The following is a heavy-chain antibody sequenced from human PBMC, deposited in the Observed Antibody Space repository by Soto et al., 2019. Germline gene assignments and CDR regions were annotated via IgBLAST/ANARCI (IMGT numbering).Heavy chain of an antibody. CDR3: ARGITGHYYDSSGYYYGPGDFDI. CDR1: GGSISSYY. D-gene: IGHD3-22*01. Sequence: SETLSLTCTVSGGSISSYYWSWIRQPPGKGLEWIGYIYYSGSTNYNPSLKSRVTISVDTSKKQFSLKLSSVTAADTAVYYCARGITGHYYDSSGYYYGPGDFDIWGQGTMVTVSS. V-gene: IGHV4-59*01. CDR2: IYYSGST. J-gene: IGHJ3*02.